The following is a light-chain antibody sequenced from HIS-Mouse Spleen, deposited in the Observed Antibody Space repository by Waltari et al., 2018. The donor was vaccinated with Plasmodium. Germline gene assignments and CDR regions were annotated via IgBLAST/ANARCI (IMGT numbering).Light chain of an antibody. CDR3: QQYNSYQ. Sequence: DIQMTQSPSTLSASAGDRVTITCRASQSISSWLAWYQQKPGKAPKLLIYKASSLESGVPSRFSGSGSGTEFTLTISSLQPDDFATYYCQQYNSYQFGQGTKVEIK. V-gene: IGKV1-5*03. J-gene: IGKJ1*01. CDR1: QSISSW. CDR2: KAS.